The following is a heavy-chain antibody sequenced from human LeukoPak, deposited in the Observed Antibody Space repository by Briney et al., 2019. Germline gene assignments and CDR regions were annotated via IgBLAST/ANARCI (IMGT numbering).Heavy chain of an antibody. CDR3: AKVRSSASSGYWSLDY. CDR2: INSEGSIA. CDR1: GFTFSSYW. D-gene: IGHD3-22*01. V-gene: IGHV3-74*01. J-gene: IGHJ4*02. Sequence: GGSLRLSCAASGFTFSSYWMHWVRQAPGKGLVWVSRINSEGSIANYADYVRGRFTISRDNSKNTLYLQMNSLRAEDTAVYYCAKVRSSASSGYWSLDYWGQGTLVTVSS.